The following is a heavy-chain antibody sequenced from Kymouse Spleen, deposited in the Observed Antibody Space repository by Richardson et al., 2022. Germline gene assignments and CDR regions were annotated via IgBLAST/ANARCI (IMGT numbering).Heavy chain of an antibody. V-gene: IGHV3-33*01. D-gene: IGHD1-26*01. CDR1: GFTFSSYG. CDR2: IWYDGSNK. Sequence: QVQLVESGGGVVQPGRSLRLSCAASGFTFSSYGMHWVRQAPGKGLEWVAVIWYDGSNKYYADSVKGRFTISRDNSKNTLYLQMNSLRAEDTAVYYCAREVSYYYFDYWGQGTLVTVSS. J-gene: IGHJ4*02. CDR3: AREVSYYYFDY.